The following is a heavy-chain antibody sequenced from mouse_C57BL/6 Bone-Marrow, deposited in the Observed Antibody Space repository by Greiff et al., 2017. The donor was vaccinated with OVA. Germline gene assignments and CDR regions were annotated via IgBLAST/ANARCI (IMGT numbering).Heavy chain of an antibody. D-gene: IGHD3-2*02. V-gene: IGHV5-17*01. Sequence: EVQLVESGGGLVKPGGSLKLSCAASGFTFSDYGMHWVRQAPEKGLEWVAYISSGSSTIYYADTVKGRFTISRDNAKNTLFLQMTSLRSEDTAMYYCATAQATREDYWGQGTSVTVSS. CDR2: ISSGSSTI. CDR1: GFTFSDYG. J-gene: IGHJ4*01. CDR3: ATAQATREDY.